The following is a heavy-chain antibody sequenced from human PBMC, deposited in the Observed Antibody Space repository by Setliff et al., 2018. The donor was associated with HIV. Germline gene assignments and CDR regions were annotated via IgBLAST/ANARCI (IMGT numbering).Heavy chain of an antibody. CDR2: IYTSGST. CDR1: GGSISSGSYY. J-gene: IGHJ6*03. Sequence: PSETLSLTCTVSGGSISSGSYYWSWIRQPAGKGLEWIGRIYTSGSTNYNPSLKSRVTISVDTSKNQFSLKSRSVTAADTAVYYCARETYYYDNPQYYYYYMDVWGKGTTVTVSS. CDR3: ARETYYYDNPQYYYYYMDV. V-gene: IGHV4-61*02. D-gene: IGHD3-22*01.